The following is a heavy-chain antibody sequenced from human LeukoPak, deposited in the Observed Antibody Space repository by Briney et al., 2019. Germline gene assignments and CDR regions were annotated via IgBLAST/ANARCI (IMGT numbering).Heavy chain of an antibody. CDR2: IRYDGSNK. D-gene: IGHD3-22*01. CDR1: GFTFSSYG. V-gene: IGHV3-30*02. CDR3: AKDRQLYYCDSSGYFDY. J-gene: IGHJ4*02. Sequence: GGSLRLSCAASGFTFSSYGMHWVRQAPGKGLEWVAFIRYDGSNKYYADSVKGRFTISRDNSKNTLYLQMNSLRAEDTAVYYCAKDRQLYYCDSSGYFDYWGQGTLVTVSS.